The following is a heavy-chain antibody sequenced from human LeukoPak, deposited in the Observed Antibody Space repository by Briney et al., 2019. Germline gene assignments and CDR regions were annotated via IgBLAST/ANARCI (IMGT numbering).Heavy chain of an antibody. J-gene: IGHJ4*02. CDR3: AIVDCSSTSCYEVDY. Sequence: SVKVSCKASGGTFSSYAISCVRQAPGQGLEWMGRIIPILGIANYAQKFQGRVTITADKSTSTAYMELSSLRSEDTAVYYCAIVDCSSTSCYEVDYWGQGTLVTVSS. D-gene: IGHD2-2*01. CDR2: IIPILGIA. V-gene: IGHV1-69*04. CDR1: GGTFSSYA.